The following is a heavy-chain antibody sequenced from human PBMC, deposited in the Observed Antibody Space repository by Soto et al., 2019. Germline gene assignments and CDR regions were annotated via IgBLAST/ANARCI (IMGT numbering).Heavy chain of an antibody. CDR1: GGYISGGYYS. D-gene: IGHD3-3*01. CDR2: IYNSGST. V-gene: IGHV4-30-2*01. J-gene: IGHJ6*02. CDR3: ARGPHYYDFWSGYYRGYYGMDV. Sequence: SETLSLTCAVSGGYISGGYYSWSWIRQPPGKGLEWIGFIYNSGSTYYNSSLKSRVTISVDRSKNHFFLNLTSVTAADTAVYYCARGPHYYDFWSGYYRGYYGMDVWGQGTTVTVSS.